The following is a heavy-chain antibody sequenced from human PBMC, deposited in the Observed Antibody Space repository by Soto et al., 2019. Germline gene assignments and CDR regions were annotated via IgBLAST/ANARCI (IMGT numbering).Heavy chain of an antibody. CDR2: IIPIFGTA. V-gene: IGHV1-69*05. CDR1: GGTFSSYA. CDR3: ARNPIAAAGRDDYYYGMDV. Sequence: ASVKVSCKASGGTFSSYAISLVRQAPGQGLEWMGGIIPIFGTANYPQKFQGRVTITRDTSASTAYMELSSLRSEDTAVYYCARNPIAAAGRDDYYYGMDVWGQGTTVTVSS. D-gene: IGHD6-13*01. J-gene: IGHJ6*02.